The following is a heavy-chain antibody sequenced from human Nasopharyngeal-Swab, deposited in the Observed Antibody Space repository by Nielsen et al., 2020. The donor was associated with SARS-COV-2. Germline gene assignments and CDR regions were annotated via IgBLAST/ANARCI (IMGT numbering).Heavy chain of an antibody. CDR3: ARDQGYMDV. J-gene: IGHJ6*03. CDR1: GFTFSSYG. V-gene: IGHV3-33*01. Sequence: GESLKISCAASGFTFSSYGMHWVRQAPGKGLEWVAVIWYDGSNKYYADSVKGRFTTSRDNSKNTLYLQMNSLRAEDTAVYYCARDQGYMDVWGKGTTVTVSS. CDR2: IWYDGSNK.